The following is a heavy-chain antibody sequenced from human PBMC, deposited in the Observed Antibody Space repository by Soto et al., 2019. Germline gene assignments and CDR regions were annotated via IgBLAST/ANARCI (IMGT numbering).Heavy chain of an antibody. D-gene: IGHD3-22*01. J-gene: IGHJ4*02. CDR2: INHSGST. CDR3: ARAPNYYDSSGYYKSGRTPNFDY. Sequence: QVQLQQWGAGLLKPSETLSLTCAVYGGSFSGYYWSWIRQPPGKGLEWIGEINHSGSTNYNPSLTSRVTISVDTSKNQFSLKLSSVTAADTAVYYCARAPNYYDSSGYYKSGRTPNFDYWGQGTLVTVSS. V-gene: IGHV4-34*01. CDR1: GGSFSGYY.